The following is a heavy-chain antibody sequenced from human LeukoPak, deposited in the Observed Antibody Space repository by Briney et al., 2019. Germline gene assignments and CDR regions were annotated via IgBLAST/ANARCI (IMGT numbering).Heavy chain of an antibody. CDR2: ISGSGGST. CDR1: GFTFSSYA. J-gene: IGHJ4*02. Sequence: GESLRLSCAASGFTFSSYAMSWVRQAPGKGLEWVSAISGSGGSTYYADSVKGRFTISRDNSKNTLYLQMNSLRAEDTAVYYCAKFLPTHIVVANYYFDYWGQGTLVTVSS. V-gene: IGHV3-23*01. CDR3: AKFLPTHIVVANYYFDY. D-gene: IGHD2-21*01.